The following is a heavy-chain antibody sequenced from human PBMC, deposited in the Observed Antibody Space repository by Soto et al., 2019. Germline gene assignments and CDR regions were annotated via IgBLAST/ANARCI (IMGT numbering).Heavy chain of an antibody. J-gene: IGHJ6*03. CDR1: GFTFTNSA. V-gene: IGHV1-58*02. CDR3: AARNGYYTSCYYMDV. Sequence: SVKVSCKASGFTFTNSAIQWVRQARGQHIEWIGWIVVGSGNTNYAQNFQERLTITRDMSTSTAYMELSSLRSEDTAIYYCAARNGYYTSCYYMDVWGKGTTVTVSS. D-gene: IGHD3-3*01. CDR2: IVVGSGNT.